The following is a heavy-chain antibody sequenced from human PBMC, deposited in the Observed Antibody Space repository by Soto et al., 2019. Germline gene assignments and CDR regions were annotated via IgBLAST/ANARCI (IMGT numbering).Heavy chain of an antibody. Sequence: QVQLVQSGAEVKKPGSSVKVSCKASGGTFSSYAISWVRQAPGQGLEWMGGIIPIFGTANYAQKFQGRVTITADESTSTAYMELSSLRSEDTAVYYCARWKGADSYAMENYYYGMDVWGQGTTVTVSS. CDR2: IIPIFGTA. D-gene: IGHD5-18*01. CDR3: ARWKGADSYAMENYYYGMDV. J-gene: IGHJ6*02. CDR1: GGTFSSYA. V-gene: IGHV1-69*01.